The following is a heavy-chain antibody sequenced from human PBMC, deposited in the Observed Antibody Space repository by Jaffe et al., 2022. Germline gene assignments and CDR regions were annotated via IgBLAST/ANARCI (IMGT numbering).Heavy chain of an antibody. D-gene: IGHD5-12*01. CDR1: GYSVRGHS. CDR3: ARDAASINYDF. Sequence: QVQLVQSGSELKEPGASVKISCKASGYSVRGHSINWVRQAPGHGLEWMGYINTITGSPTYAQGFTGRFVFSLDIAVSTAYLQITSLQADDTAVYFCARDAASINYDFWGQGTLVTVSS. J-gene: IGHJ4*02. CDR2: INTITGSP. V-gene: IGHV7-4-1*02.